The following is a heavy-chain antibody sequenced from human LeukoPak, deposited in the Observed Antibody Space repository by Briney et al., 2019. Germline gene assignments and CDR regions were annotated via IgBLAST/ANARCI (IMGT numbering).Heavy chain of an antibody. CDR3: ARGDLYYDIDY. D-gene: IGHD3-9*01. V-gene: IGHV4-34*01. CDR2: INHSGST. CDR1: GGSFSDYY. J-gene: IGHJ4*02. Sequence: SETLSLTCAVYGGSFSDYYWNWLRQPPGKGLEWIGEINHSGSTNYNPSLKSRVTISLDTSKNQFSLKLNSVTAADTAVYYCARGDLYYDIDYWGQGTLVTVSS.